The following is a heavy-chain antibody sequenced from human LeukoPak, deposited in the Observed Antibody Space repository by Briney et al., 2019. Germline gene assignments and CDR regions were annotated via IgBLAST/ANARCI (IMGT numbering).Heavy chain of an antibody. J-gene: IGHJ6*02. V-gene: IGHV4-4*02. D-gene: IGHD4-17*01. CDR3: ARGFGTVTIRTYYYYGMDV. CDR2: IYHSGST. CDR1: GGSISSSNW. Sequence: SGTLSLTCAVSGGSISSSNWWSWVRQPPGKGLEWIGEIYHSGSTNYHPSLKSRVTISVDKSKNQFSLKLSSVTAADTAVYYCARGFGTVTIRTYYYYGMDVWGQGTTVTVSS.